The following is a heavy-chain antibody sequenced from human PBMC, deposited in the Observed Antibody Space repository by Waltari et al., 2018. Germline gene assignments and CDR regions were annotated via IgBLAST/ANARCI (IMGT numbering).Heavy chain of an antibody. CDR2: IIPIFGTA. J-gene: IGHJ3*02. V-gene: IGHV1-69*05. D-gene: IGHD6-6*01. CDR1: GGTFSSSA. CDR3: ARERTDQRAARPGAFDI. Sequence: QVQLVQSGAEVKKPGSSVQVSCKASGGTFSSSAISWVRPAPGQGLEWMGGIIPIFGTANYAQKCQGRVTITTDESTSTAYMELSSLRSEDTAVYYCARERTDQRAARPGAFDIWGQGTMVTVSS.